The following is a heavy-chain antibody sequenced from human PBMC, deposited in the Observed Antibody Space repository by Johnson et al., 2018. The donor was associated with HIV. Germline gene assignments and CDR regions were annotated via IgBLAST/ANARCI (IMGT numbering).Heavy chain of an antibody. CDR3: ARGRNNTGDGGAFDI. CDR2: INQDGSEK. J-gene: IGHJ3*02. V-gene: IGHV3-7*01. CDR1: GFSFSNYW. D-gene: IGHD3-16*01. Sequence: QLVESGGGLVQSGGSPRLSCVVSGFSFSNYWMTWVRQVPGKGLEWVANINQDGSEKFYVDSVKGRFTISRENARYSLYLQMNSLRAEDTALYYCARGRNNTGDGGAFDIWGQGTMVTVSS.